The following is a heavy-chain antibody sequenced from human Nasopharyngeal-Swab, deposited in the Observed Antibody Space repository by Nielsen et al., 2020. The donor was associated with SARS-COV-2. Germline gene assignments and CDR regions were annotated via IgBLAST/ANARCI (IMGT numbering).Heavy chain of an antibody. J-gene: IGHJ4*02. V-gene: IGHV3-30-3*01. CDR3: AREQLTTLDY. CDR2: ISYDGSNK. D-gene: IGHD4-11*01. CDR1: GFTFSSYA. Sequence: GESLKISCAASGFTFSSYAMHWVRQAPGKGLEWVAVISYDGSNKYYADSVKGRFTIFRDNSKNTLYLQMNSLRAEDTAVYYCAREQLTTLDYWGQGTLVTVSS.